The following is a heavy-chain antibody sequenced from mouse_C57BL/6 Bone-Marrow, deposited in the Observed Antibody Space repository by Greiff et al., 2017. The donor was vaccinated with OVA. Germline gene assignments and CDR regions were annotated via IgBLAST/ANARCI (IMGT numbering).Heavy chain of an antibody. V-gene: IGHV1-81*01. J-gene: IGHJ2*01. D-gene: IGHD3-3*01. CDR2: IYPRSGNT. CDR3: ARGGWCFDY. CDR1: GYTFTSYG. Sequence: QVQLQQSGAELARPGASVKLSCKASGYTFTSYGISWVKQRTGQGLEWIGEIYPRSGNTYYNEKFKGKATLTADKSSSTAYMELRSLTSEDSAVYFCARGGWCFDYWGQGTTLTVSS.